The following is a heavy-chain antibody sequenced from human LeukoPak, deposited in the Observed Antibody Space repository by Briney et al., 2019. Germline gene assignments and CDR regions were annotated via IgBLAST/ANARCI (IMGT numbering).Heavy chain of an antibody. CDR3: ARDWEY. J-gene: IGHJ4*02. CDR2: IKQDGSEK. CDR1: GFTFSDYW. Sequence: GGSLRLSCAASGFTFSDYWMSWVRQAPGKGLEWVANIKQDGSEKYYVDSVKGRFTVSRDNAKNSQYLQMNSLRAEDTAVYYCARDWEYWGQGTLVTVSS. V-gene: IGHV3-7*01. D-gene: IGHD1-26*01.